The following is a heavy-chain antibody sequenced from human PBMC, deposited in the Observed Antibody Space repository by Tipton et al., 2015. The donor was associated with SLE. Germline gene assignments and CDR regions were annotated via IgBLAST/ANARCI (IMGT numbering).Heavy chain of an antibody. D-gene: IGHD2-2*02. CDR2: ISSNGDSA. J-gene: IGHJ6*03. Sequence: SLRLSCAASGFTFSSYAMHWVRQAPGKGLEYVSGISSNGDSAYYANSVKGRFTISRDNSKNTMHLQMRSLRAEDMAVYYCARGGYCSSTSCYTRYMDVWGKGTTVTVSS. V-gene: IGHV3-64*01. CDR3: ARGGYCSSTSCYTRYMDV. CDR1: GFTFSSYA.